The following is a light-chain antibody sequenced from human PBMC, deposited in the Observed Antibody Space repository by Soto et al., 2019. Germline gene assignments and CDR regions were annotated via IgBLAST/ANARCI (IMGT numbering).Light chain of an antibody. J-gene: IGKJ1*01. Sequence: EIVLTQSPGTLSLSPGERATLSCRASQSVSSNYLVWYQQKPGQAPRLLIYGASSRATGIPDRFSGSGSGTDFTLTISRLEPEDFAVYYCQQYGSSRTFGQGTKVEIK. CDR1: QSVSSNY. V-gene: IGKV3-20*01. CDR2: GAS. CDR3: QQYGSSRT.